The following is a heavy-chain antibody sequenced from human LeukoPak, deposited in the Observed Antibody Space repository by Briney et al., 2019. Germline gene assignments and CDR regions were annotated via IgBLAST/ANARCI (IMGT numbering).Heavy chain of an antibody. CDR3: ARDYGDSYDAFDI. J-gene: IGHJ3*02. CDR1: GASISSGRYY. CDR2: ISNSGTA. Sequence: SETLSLTCTVSGASISSGRYYWSRIRQHLGKGLEWFGYISNSGTAHYNPSLESRVTISGDASENHFSLNLASVTAADTAIYYCARDYGDSYDAFDIWGQGTVVTVSS. V-gene: IGHV4-31*03. D-gene: IGHD2-21*01.